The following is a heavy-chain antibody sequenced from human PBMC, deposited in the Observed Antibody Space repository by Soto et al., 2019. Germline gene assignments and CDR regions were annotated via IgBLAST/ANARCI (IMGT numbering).Heavy chain of an antibody. J-gene: IGHJ3*02. D-gene: IGHD2-15*01. V-gene: IGHV3-7*01. CDR2: IKQDGSEK. Sequence: GGSLRLSCAASGFTFSSYWMSWVRQAPGKGLEWVANIKQDGSEKYYVDSVKGRLTISRDNAKNSLYLQMKSLRAEETAVYYCARALTTDIVVVVAGYAFDIWGQGTMVTVSS. CDR1: GFTFSSYW. CDR3: ARALTTDIVVVVAGYAFDI.